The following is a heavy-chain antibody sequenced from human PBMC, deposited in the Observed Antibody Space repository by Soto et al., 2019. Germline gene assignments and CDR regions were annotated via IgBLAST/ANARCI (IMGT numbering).Heavy chain of an antibody. CDR1: GDSVSSNSAA. D-gene: IGHD6-13*01. V-gene: IGHV6-1*01. J-gene: IGHJ4*02. Sequence: PSETLSLTCGISGDSVSSNSAAWNWIRQSPSRGLEWLGRTYYRSKWYNDYAVSLKSRITINPDTSKNQFSLQLNSVTPEDTAVYYCARELEDPAAGPFDYWGQGTLVTVSS. CDR3: ARELEDPAAGPFDY. CDR2: TYYRSKWYN.